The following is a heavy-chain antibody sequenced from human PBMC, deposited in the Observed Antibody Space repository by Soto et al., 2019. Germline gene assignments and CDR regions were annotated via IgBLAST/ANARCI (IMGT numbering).Heavy chain of an antibody. V-gene: IGHV1-3*05. Sequence: QVQLVQSGAEEKKPGASVKVSCQASGYTFTSYAMHWVRQAPGQRLEWMGWINAGNGNTKYSQKFQGRVTITRDTSSSTAYMELSSLRSEDTAVYYCARDPWNYVSGWFDPWGQGTLVTVSS. CDR1: GYTFTSYA. CDR2: INAGNGNT. D-gene: IGHD1-7*01. CDR3: ARDPWNYVSGWFDP. J-gene: IGHJ5*02.